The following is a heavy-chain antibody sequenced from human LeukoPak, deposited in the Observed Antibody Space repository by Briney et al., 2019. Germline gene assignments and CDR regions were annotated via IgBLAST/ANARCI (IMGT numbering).Heavy chain of an antibody. Sequence: GRSLRLSCAASGFTFDDYAMHWVRQAPGKGLEWVSGISWNSGSIGYADSVKGRFTTSRDNAKNSLYLQMNSLRAEDTALYYCAKGVRAVAGRLDDYRGQGTPVTVSS. CDR1: GFTFDDYA. CDR3: AKGVRAVAGRLDDY. D-gene: IGHD6-19*01. CDR2: ISWNSGSI. J-gene: IGHJ4*02. V-gene: IGHV3-9*01.